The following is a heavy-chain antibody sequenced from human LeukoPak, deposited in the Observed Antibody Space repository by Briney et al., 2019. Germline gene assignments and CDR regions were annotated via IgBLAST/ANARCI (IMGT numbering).Heavy chain of an antibody. CDR3: ARLSSGWPYYFDY. Sequence: SETLSLTCAVYGGSFSGYYWSWIRQPPGKGLEWIGEINHSGSTNYNPSLKSRVTISVDTSKNQFSLKLSSVTAADTAVYYCARLSSGWPYYFDYSGQGTLVTVSS. CDR2: INHSGST. D-gene: IGHD6-19*01. J-gene: IGHJ4*02. CDR1: GGSFSGYY. V-gene: IGHV4-34*01.